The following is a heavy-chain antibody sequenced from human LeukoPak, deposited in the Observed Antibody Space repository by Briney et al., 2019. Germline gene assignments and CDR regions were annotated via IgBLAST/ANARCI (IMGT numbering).Heavy chain of an antibody. CDR3: ASGNGGIWFDP. V-gene: IGHV3-11*06. CDR1: GFSFSDYY. J-gene: IGHJ5*02. Sequence: PGGSLRLSCAASGFSFSDYYMSWIRQAPGKGLQWVSTISSNTDYKKYADSVKGRFTISRDDAKKSLYLQMNSLRGEDTAVYYCASGNGGIWFDPWGQGTLVTVSS. CDR2: ISSNTDYK. D-gene: IGHD2-8*01.